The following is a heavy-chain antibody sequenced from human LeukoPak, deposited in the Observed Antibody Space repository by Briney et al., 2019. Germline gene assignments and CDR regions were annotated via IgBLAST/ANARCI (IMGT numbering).Heavy chain of an antibody. Sequence: ASVKVSCKASGYTFTGSYMHWVRQAPGHGLEWMGWINPNSGGTNYAQKFQGRVTMTRDTSISTAYMELSRLRSDDTAVYYCARAWNVLCFGELLQDWGQGTLVTVSS. V-gene: IGHV1-2*02. D-gene: IGHD3-10*01. CDR2: INPNSGGT. CDR1: GYTFTGSY. J-gene: IGHJ4*02. CDR3: ARAWNVLCFGELLQD.